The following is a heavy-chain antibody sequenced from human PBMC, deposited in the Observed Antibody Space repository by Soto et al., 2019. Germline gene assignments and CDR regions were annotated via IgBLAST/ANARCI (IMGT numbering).Heavy chain of an antibody. D-gene: IGHD5-18*01. Sequence: SVKVSCKASGGTFSSYAISWVRQAPGRGLEWMGGIIPIFGTANYAQKFQGRVTITADESTSTAYTELSSLRSEDTAVYYCARHDTAMVKVFDYWGQGTLVTVSS. CDR3: ARHDTAMVKVFDY. V-gene: IGHV1-69*13. CDR2: IIPIFGTA. J-gene: IGHJ4*02. CDR1: GGTFSSYA.